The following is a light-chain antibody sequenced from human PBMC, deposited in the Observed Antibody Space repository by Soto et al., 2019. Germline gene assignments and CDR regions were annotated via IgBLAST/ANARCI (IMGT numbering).Light chain of an antibody. CDR3: SSYTSSSTFVV. J-gene: IGLJ1*01. Sequence: QSVLTQPASVSGSPGQSITMSCTGTSSDVGGYNYVSWYQQHPGKAPKLMIYEVSNRPSGVSNRFSGSKSGDTASLTISGLQAEDEGDYDCSSYTSSSTFVVFGNGTKFIIL. CDR1: SSDVGGYNY. V-gene: IGLV2-14*01. CDR2: EVS.